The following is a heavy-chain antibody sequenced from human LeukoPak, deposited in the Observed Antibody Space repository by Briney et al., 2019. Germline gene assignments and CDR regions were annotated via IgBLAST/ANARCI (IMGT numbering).Heavy chain of an antibody. CDR2: ISGSGGST. V-gene: IGHV3-23*01. D-gene: IGHD6-19*01. CDR3: AKTPVYTIAVADWLDP. J-gene: IGHJ5*02. Sequence: GGSLRLSCAASGFTFSSYAMSWVRRAPGKGLEWVSAISGSGGSTYYADSVKGRFTISRDNSKNTLYLQMNSLRAEDTAVYYCAKTPVYTIAVADWLDPWGQGTLVTVSS. CDR1: GFTFSSYA.